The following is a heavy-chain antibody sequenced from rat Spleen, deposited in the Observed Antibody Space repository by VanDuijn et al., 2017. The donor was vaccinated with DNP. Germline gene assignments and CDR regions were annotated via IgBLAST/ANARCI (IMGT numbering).Heavy chain of an antibody. CDR3: ATQHSANYYEAPYAMDV. CDR2: ISYNGGTT. J-gene: IGHJ4*01. CDR1: GFTFSDYY. Sequence: EVQLVESGGGLVQPGRSLKLSCAASGFTFSDYYMAWVRQAPAKGLEWVAYISYNGGTTYYGDSVKGRFTISRDNAKSTLYLQMDSLRSEDTATYHCATQHSANYYEAPYAMDVWGQGTSVTVSS. D-gene: IGHD1-12*01. V-gene: IGHV5-20*01.